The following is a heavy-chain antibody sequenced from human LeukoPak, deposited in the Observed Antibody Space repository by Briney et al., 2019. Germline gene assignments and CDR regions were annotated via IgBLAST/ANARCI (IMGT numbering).Heavy chain of an antibody. D-gene: IGHD3-10*01. CDR1: NGSISSDY. CDR2: IYYSGST. CDR3: ARLTTRPGGIRPLIMDF. Sequence: PSETLSLTCTVSNGSISSDYWTWIRQPPGKGLEWTGYIYYSGSTRYNPSLESRATISLDTSRNQFSLKLTSMTAADTAVYYCARLTTRPGGIRPLIMDFWGQGTLVTVSS. V-gene: IGHV4-59*01. J-gene: IGHJ4*02.